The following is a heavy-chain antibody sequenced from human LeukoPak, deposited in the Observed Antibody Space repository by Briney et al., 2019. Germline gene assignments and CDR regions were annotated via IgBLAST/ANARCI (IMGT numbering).Heavy chain of an antibody. J-gene: IGHJ4*02. D-gene: IGHD3-9*01. CDR3: ARDREEGILDY. V-gene: IGHV4-59*01. CDR1: GGSISSYY. CDR2: MYYSGST. Sequence: SETLSLTCTVSGGSISSYYWSWIRQPPGKGLEWIGYMYYSGSTNYNPSLWSRVTISVDTSKNQFSLKLSSLTAADTAVYYCARDREEGILDYWGQGTLVTVSS.